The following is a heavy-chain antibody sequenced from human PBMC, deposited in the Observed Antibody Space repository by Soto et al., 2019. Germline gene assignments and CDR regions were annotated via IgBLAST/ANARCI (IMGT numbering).Heavy chain of an antibody. CDR1: GGSFSGYY. Sequence: SETLSLTCAVYGGSFSGYYWSWIRQPPGKGLEWIGEINHSGSTNYNPSLKRRVTISVDTSKNQFSLKLSSVTAADTAVYYCARHPYNWNYGSDYWGQGPLVTVSS. V-gene: IGHV4-34*01. CDR3: ARHPYNWNYGSDY. J-gene: IGHJ4*02. D-gene: IGHD1-7*01. CDR2: INHSGST.